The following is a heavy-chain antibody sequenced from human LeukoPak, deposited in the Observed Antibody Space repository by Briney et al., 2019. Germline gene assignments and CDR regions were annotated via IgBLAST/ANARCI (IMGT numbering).Heavy chain of an antibody. CDR1: GFTFSSYW. CDR2: IKKDGCEK. CDR3: VGGSGWLFDY. D-gene: IGHD6-19*01. J-gene: IGHJ4*02. V-gene: IGHV3-7*01. Sequence: GGSLRLSCAASGFTFSSYWMFWVRQPPGKGLEWVATIKKDGCEKDYADSVKGRFTISRDNAENSLSLQMNSLRADDTATYYCVGGSGWLFDYWGQGTLVTVSS.